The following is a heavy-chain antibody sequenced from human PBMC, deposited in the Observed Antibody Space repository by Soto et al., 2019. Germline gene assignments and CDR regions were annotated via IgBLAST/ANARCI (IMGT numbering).Heavy chain of an antibody. V-gene: IGHV3-48*03. CDR1: GFTFSSYE. Sequence: EVQLVESGGGLVQPGGSLRLSCAASGFTFSSYEMNWVRQAPGKGLEWVSYISSSGSTIYYADSVKDRFTISRDNAKNSLYLQMNSLRAEDTAVYYCARAEQLWYFDLWGRGTLVTVSS. D-gene: IGHD6-13*01. J-gene: IGHJ2*01. CDR2: ISSSGSTI. CDR3: ARAEQLWYFDL.